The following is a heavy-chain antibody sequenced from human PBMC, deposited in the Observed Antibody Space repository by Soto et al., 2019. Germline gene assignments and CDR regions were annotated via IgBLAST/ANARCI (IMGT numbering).Heavy chain of an antibody. Sequence: SETLSLTCTVSGGSISSGGYYWSWIRQHPGKGLEWIGYIYYSGSTYYNPSLKSRVTISVDTSKNQFSLKLSSVTAADTAVYYCARDRCSGGSCHRGHYFDYWGQGTLVTVSS. CDR1: GGSISSGGYY. CDR2: IYYSGST. V-gene: IGHV4-31*03. CDR3: ARDRCSGGSCHRGHYFDY. D-gene: IGHD2-15*01. J-gene: IGHJ4*02.